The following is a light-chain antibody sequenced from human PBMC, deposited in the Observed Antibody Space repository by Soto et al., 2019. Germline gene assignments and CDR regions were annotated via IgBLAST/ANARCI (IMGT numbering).Light chain of an antibody. CDR2: GAS. V-gene: IGKV3-15*01. Sequence: EVVMTQSPATLAVSLGGEVTLSCRASRRISTRLAWYQQKQCQAPSLLIYGASTRAPGIPAKLSGSGSGTDCTLTSSSLQSEDLDLNSCLQDSVWPSSFGRGTKLEI. CDR3: LQDSVWPSS. CDR1: RRISTR. J-gene: IGKJ2*01.